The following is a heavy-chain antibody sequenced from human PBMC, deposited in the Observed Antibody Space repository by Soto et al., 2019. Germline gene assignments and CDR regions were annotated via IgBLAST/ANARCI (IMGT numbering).Heavy chain of an antibody. J-gene: IGHJ4*02. D-gene: IGHD2-2*01. CDR2: IWYDGSNK. CDR1: GLNFSSYG. Sequence: PGGSMRLSCAASGLNFSSYGMHWVRKETGKGLEWVAVIWYDGSNKYYADSVKGRFTISRDNSKNTLYLQMNSLRAEDTAVYYCARDSRCSITSCYAHFDYWGQGTLVTVSS. V-gene: IGHV3-33*01. CDR3: ARDSRCSITSCYAHFDY.